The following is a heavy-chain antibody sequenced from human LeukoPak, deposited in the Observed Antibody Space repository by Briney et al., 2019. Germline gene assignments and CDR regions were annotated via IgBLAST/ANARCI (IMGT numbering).Heavy chain of an antibody. D-gene: IGHD5-24*01. Sequence: ASVKVSCKASGYTFTDYYIHWVRQAPGQGLEWMGRINPNSGGTNYAQNFQGKVTVTRDTSISTVYMELSGLRSDDTAVYYCAKDHRDGYNRIDYWGQGTLVTVSS. CDR3: AKDHRDGYNRIDY. CDR2: INPNSGGT. J-gene: IGHJ4*02. V-gene: IGHV1-2*06. CDR1: GYTFTDYY.